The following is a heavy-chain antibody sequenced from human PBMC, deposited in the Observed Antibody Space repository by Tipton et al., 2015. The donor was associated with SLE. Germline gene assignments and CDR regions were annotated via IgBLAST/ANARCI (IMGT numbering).Heavy chain of an antibody. CDR2: VFYGGRY. CDR3: ARGYCSDGVCYGFGFFDY. CDR1: NDSITSLYDY. D-gene: IGHD2-8*01. J-gene: IGHJ4*02. Sequence: TLSLTCTVSNDSITSLYDYWGWVRQPPGKGLEWLGSVFYGGRYYYNASLRSRVTISVDTSKNQFSLKMRSVTAADTAVYFCARGYCSDGVCYGFGFFDYWGQGNLVTVSS. V-gene: IGHV4-39*07.